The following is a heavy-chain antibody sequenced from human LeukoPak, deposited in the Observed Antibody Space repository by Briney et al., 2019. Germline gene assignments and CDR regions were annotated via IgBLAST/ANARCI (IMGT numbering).Heavy chain of an antibody. CDR1: GFTVSSNY. D-gene: IGHD5-18*01. V-gene: IGHV3-53*01. CDR3: ARDAYRFYYGMDV. Sequence: PGGSLRLSCAASGFTVSSNYMSWVGQAPGKGLEWVSVIYSGGSTYYADSVKGRFTISRDNSKNTLYLQMNSLRAEDTAVYYCARDAYRFYYGMDVWGQATTVTVSS. CDR2: IYSGGST. J-gene: IGHJ6*02.